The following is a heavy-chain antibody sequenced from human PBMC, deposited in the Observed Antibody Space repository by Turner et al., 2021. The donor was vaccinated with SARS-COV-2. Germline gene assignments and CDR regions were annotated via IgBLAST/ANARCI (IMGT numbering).Heavy chain of an antibody. CDR2: ISYDGSNK. CDR3: ARDPDYYDSSGYWGAYYYGMDV. J-gene: IGHJ6*02. V-gene: IGHV3-30*04. CDR1: GFTFSSYA. Sequence: QVQLVESGGGVVQPGRSLSLSCAASGFTFSSYAMHWVRQAPGKGLEWVAVISYDGSNKYYADSVKGRFTISRDNSKNTLCLQMNSLRAEDTAVYYCARDPDYYDSSGYWGAYYYGMDVWGQGTTVTVSS. D-gene: IGHD3-22*01.